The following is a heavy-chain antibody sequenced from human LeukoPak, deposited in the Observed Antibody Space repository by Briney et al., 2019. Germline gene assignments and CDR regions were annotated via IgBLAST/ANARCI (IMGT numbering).Heavy chain of an antibody. V-gene: IGHV4-59*12. CDR1: GGSIDIYY. CDR2: IFYSGST. D-gene: IGHD3-10*01. J-gene: IGHJ3*02. Sequence: SETLSLTCTVSGGSIDIYYWSWIRQPAGKGLEWIGNIFYSGSTYYSPSLKSRVTISLDTSRNQFSLKLNSVTAADTAVYYCARSNGYGLIDIWGQGTMVTVSS. CDR3: ARSNGYGLIDI.